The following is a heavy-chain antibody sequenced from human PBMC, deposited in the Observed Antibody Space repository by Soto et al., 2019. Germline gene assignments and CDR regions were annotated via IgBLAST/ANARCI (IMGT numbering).Heavy chain of an antibody. J-gene: IGHJ4*02. CDR1: GFTFNSYW. CDR3: ATHLPNY. V-gene: IGHV3-74*01. Sequence: EVQLVESGGGLVQPGGSLRLSCGASGFTFNSYWMHWVRQAPGKGLVWVSRMNSDGSSTYYADSVKGRLTISRDNAKNPLYLQMNRLRADDTAVYYCATHLPNYWVQGTLLTVSS. CDR2: MNSDGSST.